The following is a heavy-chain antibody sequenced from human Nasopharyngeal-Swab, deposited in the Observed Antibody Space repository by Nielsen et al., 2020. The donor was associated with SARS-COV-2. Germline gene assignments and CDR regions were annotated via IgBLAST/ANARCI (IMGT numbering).Heavy chain of an antibody. J-gene: IGHJ3*02. V-gene: IGHV3-49*01. Sequence: GESLKISCAASGYTFSSYWMHWFRQAPGKGLEWVGFIRSKTYGGAPEYAASVKGRFTISRDGAESIAYLQMNSLETEDTGVYYCARSVGSFYGQGAFDIWGQGTMVTVSS. CDR1: GYTFSSYW. CDR3: ARSVGSFYGQGAFDI. D-gene: IGHD1-26*01. CDR2: IRSKTYGGAP.